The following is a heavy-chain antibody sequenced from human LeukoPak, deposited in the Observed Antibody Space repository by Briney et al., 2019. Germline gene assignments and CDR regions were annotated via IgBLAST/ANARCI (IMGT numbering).Heavy chain of an antibody. CDR2: MYPGVSDT. Sequence: GASLKISCQGSGNRFSSYWIGWVRPMPGEGLEWMGTMYPGVSDTRYSPSFQGQVTMSVDRSITTAYLEWSGLKASDTAMYYCARDYGSGSGNWFDAWGPGTLVTVSS. V-gene: IGHV5-51*01. D-gene: IGHD3-10*01. CDR3: ARDYGSGSGNWFDA. J-gene: IGHJ5*02. CDR1: GNRFSSYW.